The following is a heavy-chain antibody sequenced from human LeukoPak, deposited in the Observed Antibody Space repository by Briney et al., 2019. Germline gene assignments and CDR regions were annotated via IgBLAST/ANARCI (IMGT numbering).Heavy chain of an antibody. CDR2: INPNSGGT. Sequence: AASVTVSCKASGYTFSVQYIHWVRQAPGQGLEWMGWINPNSGGTYFAQNFQGRVTMTRDTSISTAYMELRSLRSDDTAVYYCAREVAGYCSGGSCYPFDYWGQGTLVTVSS. CDR1: GYTFSVQY. CDR3: AREVAGYCSGGSCYPFDY. J-gene: IGHJ4*02. V-gene: IGHV1-2*02. D-gene: IGHD2-15*01.